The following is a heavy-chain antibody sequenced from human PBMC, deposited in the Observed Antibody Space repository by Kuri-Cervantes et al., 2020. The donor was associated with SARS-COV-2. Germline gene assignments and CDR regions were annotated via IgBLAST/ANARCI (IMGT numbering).Heavy chain of an antibody. CDR1: GFTVSSNC. CDR2: IYSGGST. J-gene: IGHJ4*02. D-gene: IGHD6-13*01. Sequence: GGSLRLSCAASGFTVSSNCMSWVRQAPGKGLEWVSVIYSGGSTYYADSVKGRFTISRDNSKNTLYLQMNSLRAEDTAVYYCARVVGYSSSWYYFDYWGQGTLVTVSS. CDR3: ARVVGYSSSWYYFDY. V-gene: IGHV3-53*01.